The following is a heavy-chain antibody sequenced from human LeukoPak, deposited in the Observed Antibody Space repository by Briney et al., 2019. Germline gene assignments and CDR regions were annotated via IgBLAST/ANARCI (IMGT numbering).Heavy chain of an antibody. V-gene: IGHV4-39*07. CDR3: ARDVGYNYGPAGY. Sequence: SETLSLTCTVSGGSVSSSTYYWGWIRQPPGKELEWIGTIYYSGSTYYNRSLKSRVTISIDTSKNQFSLKLSSVTAADTAVYYCARDVGYNYGPAGYWGQGILVTVSS. CDR1: GGSVSSSTYY. CDR2: IYYSGST. J-gene: IGHJ4*02. D-gene: IGHD5-18*01.